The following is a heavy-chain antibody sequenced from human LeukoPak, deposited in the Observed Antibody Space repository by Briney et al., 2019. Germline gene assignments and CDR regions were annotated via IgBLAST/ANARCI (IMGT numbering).Heavy chain of an antibody. Sequence: ASVKVSCKASGGTFSSYAISWVRQAPGQGREWMGGIIPIFGTANYAQKFQGRVTITADESTSTAYMELNSLRAEDTAVYYCARDRSLASWGQGTLVTVSS. CDR3: ARDRSLAS. J-gene: IGHJ4*02. V-gene: IGHV1-69*13. CDR1: GGTFSSYA. D-gene: IGHD1-1*01. CDR2: IIPIFGTA.